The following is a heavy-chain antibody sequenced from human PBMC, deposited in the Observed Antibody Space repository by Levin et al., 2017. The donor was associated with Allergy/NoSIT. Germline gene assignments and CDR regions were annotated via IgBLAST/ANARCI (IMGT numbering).Heavy chain of an antibody. CDR2: ISSYSSHI. V-gene: IGHV3-21*01. J-gene: IGHJ5*02. D-gene: IGHD3-3*01. CDR3: AREPSPGGYYPNWFDP. CDR1: GFTFSSYN. Sequence: KSGGSLRLSCAASGFTFSSYNMNWLRQAPGKGLEWVSSISSYSSHIYYADSVKGRFTISRDNAKNSLYLQMNSLRAEDTAVYYCAREPSPGGYYPNWFDPWGQGTLVTVSS.